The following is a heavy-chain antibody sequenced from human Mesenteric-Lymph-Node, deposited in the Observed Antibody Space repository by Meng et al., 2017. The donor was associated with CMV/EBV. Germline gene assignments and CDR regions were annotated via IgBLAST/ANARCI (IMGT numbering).Heavy chain of an antibody. CDR2: INHSGST. D-gene: IGHD3-10*01. J-gene: IGHJ5*02. CDR1: GGSFSGYY. CDR3: ARHDNSGTYPLDP. V-gene: IGHV4-34*01. Sequence: SETLSHTCAVYGGSFSGYYWSWIRQPPGKGLEWIGEINHSGSTNYNPSLKSRVTISVDTSKNQFSLKLSSVTAADTAVYYCARHDNSGTYPLDPWGQGTLVTVSS.